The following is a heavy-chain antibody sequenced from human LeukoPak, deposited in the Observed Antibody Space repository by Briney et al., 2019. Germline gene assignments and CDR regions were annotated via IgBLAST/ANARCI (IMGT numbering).Heavy chain of an antibody. Sequence: GGSLRLSCVASGFPFTNYAMSWVRQAPGKGLEWVSAISGSGGSTYYADSVKGRFTISRDNSKNTLYLQMNSLRAEDTAVYYCAKDPQRPARPYYFDYWGQGTLVTVSS. CDR3: AKDPQRPARPYYFDY. D-gene: IGHD6-25*01. J-gene: IGHJ4*02. CDR1: GFPFTNYA. CDR2: ISGSGGST. V-gene: IGHV3-23*01.